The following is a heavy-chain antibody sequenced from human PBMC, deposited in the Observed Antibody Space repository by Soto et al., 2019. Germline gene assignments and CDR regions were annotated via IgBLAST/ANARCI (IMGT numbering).Heavy chain of an antibody. CDR1: GGSISSYY. CDR3: AREGYFNWFDP. V-gene: IGHV4-59*12. CDR2: IYYSGST. D-gene: IGHD3-22*01. J-gene: IGHJ5*02. Sequence: SETLSLTCTVSGGSISSYYWSWIRQPPGKGLEWIGYIYYSGSTNYNPSLKSRVTISVDTSKNQFSLKLSSVTAADTAVYYCAREGYFNWFDPWRQGTLVTVSS.